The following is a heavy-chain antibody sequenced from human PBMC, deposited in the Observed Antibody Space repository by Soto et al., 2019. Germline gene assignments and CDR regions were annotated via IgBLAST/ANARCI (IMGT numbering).Heavy chain of an antibody. CDR1: GFTFSSFA. J-gene: IGHJ4*02. D-gene: IGHD3-22*01. CDR2: ISDSGGST. V-gene: IGHV3-23*01. CDR3: AKPISGYYAPSDY. Sequence: GGSLRLSCAASGFTFSSFAMSWVRQAPGKGLEWVSVISDSGGSTYYADSVRGRFTISRDNSKSTLFLQMNSLRGDDTAIYYCAKPISGYYAPSDYRGQGTPVTVSS.